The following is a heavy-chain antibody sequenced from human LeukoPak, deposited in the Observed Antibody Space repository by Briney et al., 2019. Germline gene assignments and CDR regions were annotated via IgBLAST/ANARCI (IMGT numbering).Heavy chain of an antibody. Sequence: SETLSLTCTVSGGSISSYYWSWIRQPPGKGLEWIGYIYYSGSTNYNPSLKSRVTISVDTSKNQFSLRLSSVTAADTAVYYCARDTLNYDSSGYYFDAFDIWGQGTMVTVSS. V-gene: IGHV4-59*01. D-gene: IGHD3-22*01. CDR1: GGSISSYY. CDR2: IYYSGST. J-gene: IGHJ3*02. CDR3: ARDTLNYDSSGYYFDAFDI.